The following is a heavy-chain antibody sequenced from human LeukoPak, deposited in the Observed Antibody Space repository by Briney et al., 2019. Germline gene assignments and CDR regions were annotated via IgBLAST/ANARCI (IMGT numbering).Heavy chain of an antibody. Sequence: ASVKVSCKASGYTFTSYAMNWVRQAPGQGLEWMGGIIPIFGTANYAQKFQGRVTITADESTSTAYMELSSLRSEDTAVYYCARASGYYNFPVAYWGQGTLVTVSS. V-gene: IGHV1-69*13. CDR2: IIPIFGTA. CDR3: ARASGYYNFPVAY. J-gene: IGHJ4*02. CDR1: GYTFTSYA. D-gene: IGHD5-12*01.